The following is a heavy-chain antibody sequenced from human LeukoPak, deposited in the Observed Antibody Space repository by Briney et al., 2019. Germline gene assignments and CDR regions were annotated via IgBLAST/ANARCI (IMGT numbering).Heavy chain of an antibody. CDR2: INWSGGST. D-gene: IGHD2-2*01. J-gene: IGHJ4*02. V-gene: IGHV3-20*04. CDR3: ARAPITSPFYFDY. CDR1: GYAFSEHG. Sequence: GGSLRLSCTASGYAFSEHGMSWVRQVPGKGLEWVSGINWSGGSTGYADPLRGRFTISRDNAKNSLYLQMDSLRAEDTALYYCARAPITSPFYFDYWGQGTLVTVSS.